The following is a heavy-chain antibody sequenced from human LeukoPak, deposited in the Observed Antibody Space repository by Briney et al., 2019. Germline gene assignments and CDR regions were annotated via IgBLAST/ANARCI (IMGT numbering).Heavy chain of an antibody. Sequence: GGSLRLSCSASGFTFSSYALHWVRQAPGKGLEYVSAISSDGGSTYYADSVKGRFTISRDNSKNTLYLQMSSLRAEDTAVYYCVKDRVLRYFYLIGGDGAFDIWGQGTMVTVSS. CDR3: VKDRVLRYFYLIGGDGAFDI. V-gene: IGHV3-64D*06. J-gene: IGHJ3*02. CDR1: GFTFSSYA. D-gene: IGHD3-9*01. CDR2: ISSDGGST.